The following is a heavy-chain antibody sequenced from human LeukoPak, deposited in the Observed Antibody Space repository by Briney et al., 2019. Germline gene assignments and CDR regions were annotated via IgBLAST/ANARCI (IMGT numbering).Heavy chain of an antibody. CDR3: AKVYSPTYYDYYYVDV. CDR2: ISGSGGST. V-gene: IGHV3-23*01. D-gene: IGHD6-13*01. J-gene: IGHJ6*03. Sequence: GGSLRLSCAASGFTFSNYGMNWVRQAPGKGLEWVSAISGSGGSTYYADSVKGRFTISRDNSKNTLYLQMNSLRAEDTAVYYCAKVYSPTYYDYYYVDVWGKGTTVTVSS. CDR1: GFTFSNYG.